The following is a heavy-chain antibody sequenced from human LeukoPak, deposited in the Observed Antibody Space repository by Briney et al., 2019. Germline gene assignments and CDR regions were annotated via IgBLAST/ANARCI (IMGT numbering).Heavy chain of an antibody. D-gene: IGHD5-24*01. CDR2: ISAASRGI. V-gene: IGHV3-48*01. J-gene: IGHJ4*02. CDR1: GFTFSSYS. CDR3: ARGEYHQDGIGYNRFDN. Sequence: GGSLRLSCAASGFTFSSYSMNWVRQAPGKGLEWISHISAASRGIYYADTVKGRFTISRDNAENSVFLQMRSLRPEDTAVYYCARGEYHQDGIGYNRFDNWGQGALVTVSS.